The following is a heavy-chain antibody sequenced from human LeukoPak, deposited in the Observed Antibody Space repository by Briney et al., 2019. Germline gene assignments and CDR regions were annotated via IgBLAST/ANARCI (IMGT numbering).Heavy chain of an antibody. Sequence: GGSLRLSCAASGFTFSSYSMNWVRQAPGKGLEWVSSISSSSSYIYYADSVKGRFTISRDNAKNSLYLQMNSLRAEDTAVYYCARDSNRMDSSGWYYFDYWGQGTLVTVSS. D-gene: IGHD6-13*01. CDR2: ISSSSSYI. V-gene: IGHV3-21*01. J-gene: IGHJ4*02. CDR3: ARDSNRMDSSGWYYFDY. CDR1: GFTFSSYS.